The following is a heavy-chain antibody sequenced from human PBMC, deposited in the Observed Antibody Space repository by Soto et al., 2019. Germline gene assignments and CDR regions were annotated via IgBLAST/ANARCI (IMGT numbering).Heavy chain of an antibody. Sequence: QVQLVESGGGVVQPGTSLRVSCVGSGFTFRSYVIHWVRQAPGKGLEWVAHTSYDGSDKYYDDSVRGRFTISRDNSRNTVDLQMDSLRLEDTALYYCARWGTTGGLDVWGQGTLVSVSS. J-gene: IGHJ1*01. D-gene: IGHD3-16*01. V-gene: IGHV3-30*19. CDR1: GFTFRSYV. CDR2: TSYDGSDK. CDR3: ARWGTTGGLDV.